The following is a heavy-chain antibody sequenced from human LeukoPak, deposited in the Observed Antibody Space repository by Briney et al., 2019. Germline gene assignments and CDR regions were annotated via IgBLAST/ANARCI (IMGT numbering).Heavy chain of an antibody. Sequence: GGSLRLSCAASGFTFSNYGMHWVRQAPGKGLEWVSAISGSGGSTYYADSVKGRFTISRDNSKNTLYLQMNSLRAEDTAVYYCAKDLVGATTSDYWGQGTLVTVSS. CDR1: GFTFSNYG. CDR3: AKDLVGATTSDY. V-gene: IGHV3-23*01. D-gene: IGHD1-26*01. CDR2: ISGSGGST. J-gene: IGHJ4*02.